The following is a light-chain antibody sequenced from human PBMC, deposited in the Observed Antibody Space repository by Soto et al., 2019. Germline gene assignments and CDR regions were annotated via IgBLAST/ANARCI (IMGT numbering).Light chain of an antibody. CDR2: AAS. CDR3: QQNYRATPWT. Sequence: DIQMTQSPSSLSASVGDRITITCRASQSISRYLNWYQHKPGKAPKILINAASSLERGVPSRFSGGGAETDFTLIISSLQPDDFATCYCQQNYRATPWTFGQGTKVDIK. V-gene: IGKV1-39*01. J-gene: IGKJ1*01. CDR1: QSISRY.